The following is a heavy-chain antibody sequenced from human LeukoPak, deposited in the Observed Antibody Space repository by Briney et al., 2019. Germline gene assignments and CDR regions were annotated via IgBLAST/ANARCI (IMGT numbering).Heavy chain of an antibody. Sequence: GGSLRLSCAASGFTFSSYGMNWVRQAPGKGLEWVAVIWYDGTNKYYADSVKGRFTISRDNSKNTLYLQMNSLRAEDTAVYYCTSEGRTATTGDYWSQGTLVTVSS. CDR1: GFTFSSYG. CDR3: TSEGRTATTGDY. V-gene: IGHV3-33*01. D-gene: IGHD1-1*01. CDR2: IWYDGTNK. J-gene: IGHJ4*02.